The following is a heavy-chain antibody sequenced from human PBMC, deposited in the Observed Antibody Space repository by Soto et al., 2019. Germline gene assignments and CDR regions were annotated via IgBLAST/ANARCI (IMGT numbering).Heavy chain of an antibody. J-gene: IGHJ4*01. D-gene: IGHD1-20*01. CDR1: GYTFTSYG. CDR3: ARDHFCYEPGMTSFAY. CDR2: ISAYNGNT. V-gene: IGHV1-18*01. Sequence: ASVKVSCKASGYTFTSYGISWVRQAPGQGLEWMGWISAYNGNTNYAQKLQGRVTMTTDTSTSTAYMELRSLRSDDTAVYYCARDHFCYEPGMTSFAYWGQGTPVPVSS.